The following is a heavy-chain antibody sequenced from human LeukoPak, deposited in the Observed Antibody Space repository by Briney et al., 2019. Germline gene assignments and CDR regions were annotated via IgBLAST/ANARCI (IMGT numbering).Heavy chain of an antibody. Sequence: PGGSLRLSCAASGFSFSSYWMSWVRQAPGKGLVWVSRISSDVSSTNYADSVKGRFTISRDNTKNTLYLQMNSLRAEDTAMYYCARYYDLDYLGQGTLVTVSS. CDR1: GFSFSSYW. D-gene: IGHD3-22*01. CDR2: ISSDVSST. J-gene: IGHJ4*02. CDR3: ARYYDLDY. V-gene: IGHV3-74*01.